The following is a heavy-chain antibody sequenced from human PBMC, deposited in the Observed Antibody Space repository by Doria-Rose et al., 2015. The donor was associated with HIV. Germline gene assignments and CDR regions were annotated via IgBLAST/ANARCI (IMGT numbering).Heavy chain of an antibody. V-gene: IGHV3-21*06. D-gene: IGHD3-10*01. J-gene: IGHJ4*02. Sequence: WVRQAPGKGLEWVSYISSSSTYIYYADSVKGRFTISRDNAKNSLYLQMSSLRVEDTAVYYCARGFGELFPFDYWGQGTLVTVSS. CDR2: ISSSSTYI. CDR3: ARGFGELFPFDY.